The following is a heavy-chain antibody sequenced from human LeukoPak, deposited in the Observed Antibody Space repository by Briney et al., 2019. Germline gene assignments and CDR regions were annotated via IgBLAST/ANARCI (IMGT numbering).Heavy chain of an antibody. D-gene: IGHD6-6*01. Sequence: GGSLRLSRAASGFTFRTYWMSWVRQAPGKGLEWVASINQGGSETYYVESVKGRFTISRDNAMNSFFLQMNSLRAEDTAVYYCARLIGDRTIYGYWGQGTLVTVSS. V-gene: IGHV3-7*01. CDR2: INQGGSET. CDR1: GFTFRTYW. CDR3: ARLIGDRTIYGY. J-gene: IGHJ4*02.